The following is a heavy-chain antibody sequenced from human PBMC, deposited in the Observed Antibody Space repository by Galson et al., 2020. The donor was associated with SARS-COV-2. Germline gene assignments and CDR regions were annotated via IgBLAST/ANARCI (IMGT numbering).Heavy chain of an antibody. D-gene: IGHD2-15*01. V-gene: IGHV6-1*01. Sequence: SQTLSLTCAISGDSVSSNSAAWNWIRQSPSRGLEWLGRTYYRSKWFSDFAESVRSRITINPDTSKNQFSLQLHSVTAEDTAIYYCAKESTGGLDFFDIWGQGTLVTVSS. J-gene: IGHJ4*02. CDR3: AKESTGGLDFFDI. CDR2: TYYRSKWFS. CDR1: GDSVSSNSAA.